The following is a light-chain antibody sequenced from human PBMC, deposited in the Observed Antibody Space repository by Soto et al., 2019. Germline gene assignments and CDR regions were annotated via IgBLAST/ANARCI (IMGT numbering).Light chain of an antibody. V-gene: IGKV1-39*01. CDR2: AAS. CDR3: QQSYSTPHT. CDR1: QTISTI. Sequence: IQMTQYPPSLSASVGDTVTITCRATQTISTILNWYQHKPGKAPNLLIYAASSLQSGVPSRFSGSGSGTDFTLTISSLQPEDFATYYCQQSYSTPHTFGQGTRLEIK. J-gene: IGKJ5*01.